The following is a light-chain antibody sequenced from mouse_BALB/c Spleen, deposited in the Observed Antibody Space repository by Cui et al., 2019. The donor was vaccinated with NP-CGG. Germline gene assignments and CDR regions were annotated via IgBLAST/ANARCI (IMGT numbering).Light chain of an antibody. V-gene: IGLV1*01. J-gene: IGLJ1*01. CDR2: STN. CDR3: ALWYSNHWV. CDR1: TGAVTTSNY. Sequence: QDVLTPESGPTRSPGETVTLTCRSSTGAVTTSNYANWVQEKPDHLFTGLIGSTNNRAPGVPARFSGSLIGDKAALTITGAQTEDEAIYFCALWYSNHWVFGGGTKLTVL.